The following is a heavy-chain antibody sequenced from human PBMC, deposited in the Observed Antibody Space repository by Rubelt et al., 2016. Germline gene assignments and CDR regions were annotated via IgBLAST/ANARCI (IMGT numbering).Heavy chain of an antibody. CDR1: GYTFTSYG. Sequence: QVQLVQSGAEVKKPGASVKVSCKASGYTFTSYGISWVRQAPGQGLEWMGWISAYNGNTNYAHKLQGRVTMTTDTSTSTGYMDLRRQSSDDTAVDCCATSRFVEWVSCFDIRGQGAMVSVSS. CDR3: ATSRFVEWVSCFDI. CDR2: ISAYNGNT. J-gene: IGHJ3*02. V-gene: IGHV1-18*01. D-gene: IGHD3-3*01.